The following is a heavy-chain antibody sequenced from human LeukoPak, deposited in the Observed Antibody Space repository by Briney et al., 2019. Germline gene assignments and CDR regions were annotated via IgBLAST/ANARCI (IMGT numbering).Heavy chain of an antibody. CDR3: ARWVDRRGGAFDI. D-gene: IGHD3-16*01. CDR1: GFTFSTYT. V-gene: IGHV3-21*01. Sequence: GGSLRLSCAASGFTFSTYTMNWVRQAPGKGLEWVSSISSSSSYIYYADSVKGRFTISRDNAKNSVYLQMNSLRAEDRALYYCARWVDRRGGAFDIWGQGTMVTVSS. CDR2: ISSSSSYI. J-gene: IGHJ3*02.